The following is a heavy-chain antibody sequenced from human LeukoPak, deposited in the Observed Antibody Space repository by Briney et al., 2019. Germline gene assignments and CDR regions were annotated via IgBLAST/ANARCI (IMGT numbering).Heavy chain of an antibody. D-gene: IGHD1-26*01. J-gene: IGHJ4*02. CDR1: GGSISGNY. CDR3: ARGAGWWEN. CDR2: VLHSGRT. V-gene: IGHV4-59*01. Sequence: SETLSLTCTVSGGSISGNYWSWIRHPPGKGLEWIGYVLHSGRTNYNPSLKSRVTVSIDTSKNQFSLRLRSVTAADTAVYYCARGAGWWENWGQGTLVTVSS.